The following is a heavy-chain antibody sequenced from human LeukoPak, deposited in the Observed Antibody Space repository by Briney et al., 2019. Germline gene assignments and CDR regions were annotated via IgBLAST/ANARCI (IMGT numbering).Heavy chain of an antibody. CDR2: IIPILGIA. Sequence: SVKVSCKASGGTFISYAISWVRQAPGQGLEWMGRIIPILGIANYAQKFQGRVTITADKSTSTAYMELSSLRSEDTAVYYCARGSDFWSGYSPFDIWGQGTMVTVSS. D-gene: IGHD3-3*01. V-gene: IGHV1-69*04. J-gene: IGHJ3*02. CDR3: ARGSDFWSGYSPFDI. CDR1: GGTFISYA.